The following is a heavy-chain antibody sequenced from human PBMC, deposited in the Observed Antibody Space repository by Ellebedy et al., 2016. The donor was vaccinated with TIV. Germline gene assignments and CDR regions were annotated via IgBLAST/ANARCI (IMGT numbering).Heavy chain of an antibody. V-gene: IGHV4-34*01. D-gene: IGHD6-13*01. Sequence: SETLSLTCAVYGGSFSGYYWSWIRQPPGKGLEWIGEINHSGSTNYNPSLKSRVTISVDTSKNQFSLKLSSVTAADTAVYYCARVGPDSSSWYLVGLTDNWFDPWGQGTLVTVSS. CDR2: INHSGST. J-gene: IGHJ5*02. CDR1: GGSFSGYY. CDR3: ARVGPDSSSWYLVGLTDNWFDP.